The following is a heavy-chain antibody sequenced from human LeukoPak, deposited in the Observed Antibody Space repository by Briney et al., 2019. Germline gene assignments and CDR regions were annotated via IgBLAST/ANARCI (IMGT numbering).Heavy chain of an antibody. D-gene: IGHD6-6*01. CDR2: INHSGST. V-gene: IGHV4-34*01. CDR3: ARAGFALAPHRGTPFDY. CDR1: GGSFSGYY. J-gene: IGHJ4*02. Sequence: SETLSLTCAVYGGSFSGYYWSWVRQPPGKGLEWIGEINHSGSTNYNPSLKSRVTISVDTSKNQFSLKLSSVTAADTAVYYCARAGFALAPHRGTPFDYWGQGTLVTVSS.